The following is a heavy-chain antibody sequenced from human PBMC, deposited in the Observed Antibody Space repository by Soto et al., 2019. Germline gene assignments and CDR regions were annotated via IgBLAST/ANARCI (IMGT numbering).Heavy chain of an antibody. D-gene: IGHD6-19*01. Sequence: QVQLVESGGGVVQPGRSLRLSCAASGFTFSSYGMHWVRQAPGKGLEWVAVISYDGSNKYYADSMKGRFTISRDNSKNTLYLQMNSLRAEDTAVYYCAKDWRWLVLGYYGMDVWGQGTTVTVSS. V-gene: IGHV3-30*18. CDR2: ISYDGSNK. J-gene: IGHJ6*02. CDR1: GFTFSSYG. CDR3: AKDWRWLVLGYYGMDV.